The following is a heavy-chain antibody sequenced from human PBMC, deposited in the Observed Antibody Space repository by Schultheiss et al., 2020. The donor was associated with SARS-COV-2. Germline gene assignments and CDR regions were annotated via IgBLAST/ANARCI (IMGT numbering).Heavy chain of an antibody. CDR1: GGSISGGYF. Sequence: SETLSLTCTVSGGSISGGYFWTWIRQPPGKGLEWIGTICYSGSTFYNPSLKSRVTISVDTSKNHFSLKLSFVTAADTAVYYCARRGGWLRTKWFDPWGQGTLVTVSS. D-gene: IGHD5-12*01. CDR2: ICYSGST. J-gene: IGHJ5*02. V-gene: IGHV4-39*02. CDR3: ARRGGWLRTKWFDP.